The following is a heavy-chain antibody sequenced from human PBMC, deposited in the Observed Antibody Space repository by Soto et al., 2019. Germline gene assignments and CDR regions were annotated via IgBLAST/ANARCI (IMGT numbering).Heavy chain of an antibody. Sequence: SETLSLTCTVSGGSISSSSYYWGWIRQPPGKGLEWIGSIYYSGSTYYNPSLKRRVTISVDTSKNQFSLKLSSVTAADTAVYYCARHVQGYCSSTSCFYGMDVWGQGTTVTVSS. CDR3: ARHVQGYCSSTSCFYGMDV. D-gene: IGHD2-2*01. CDR2: IYYSGST. J-gene: IGHJ6*02. V-gene: IGHV4-39*01. CDR1: GGSISSSSYY.